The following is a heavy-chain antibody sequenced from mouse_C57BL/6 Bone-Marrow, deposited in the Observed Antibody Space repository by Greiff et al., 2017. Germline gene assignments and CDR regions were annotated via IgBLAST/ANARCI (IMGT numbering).Heavy chain of an antibody. CDR2: ISSGSSTI. CDR1: GFTFSDYG. J-gene: IGHJ3*01. Sequence: DVQLVESGGGLVKPGGSLKLSCAASGFTFSDYGMHWVRQAPEKGLAWVAYISSGSSTIYYADTVKGRFTISRDNAKNTLFLQMTSLRSEDTAMYYCARGRRGFAYWGQGTLVTVSA. CDR3: ARGRRGFAY. V-gene: IGHV5-17*01.